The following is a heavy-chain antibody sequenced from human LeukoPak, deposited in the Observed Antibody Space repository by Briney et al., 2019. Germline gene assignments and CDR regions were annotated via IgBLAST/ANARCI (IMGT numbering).Heavy chain of an antibody. V-gene: IGHV7-4-1*02. J-gene: IGHJ5*02. D-gene: IGHD6-13*01. CDR2: INTNTGNP. CDR1: VYTLTSYA. CDR3: ARTGRIAAAGTNWFDP. Sequence: AAVKVSRKASVYTLTSYAMNWVRPAPGQGGEWMGWINTNTGNPTYAQGFTGRFVFSLDSSVSTEYLQISRLKAEDTAVYYCARTGRIAAAGTNWFDPWGQGTLVTVSS.